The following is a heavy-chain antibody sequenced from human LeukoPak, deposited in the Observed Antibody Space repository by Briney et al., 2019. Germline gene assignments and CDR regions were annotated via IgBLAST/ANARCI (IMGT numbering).Heavy chain of an antibody. CDR1: GFTFSSYA. J-gene: IGHJ4*02. D-gene: IGHD3-22*01. CDR2: ISGSGGST. V-gene: IGHV3-23*01. Sequence: GGSLRLSCAASGFTFSSYAMSWVRQAPGKGLEWVSAISGSGGSTYYADSVKGRFTISRGNSKNTLYLQMNSLRAEDTAVYYCAKSYYDSSGYFDYWGQGTLVTVSS. CDR3: AKSYYDSSGYFDY.